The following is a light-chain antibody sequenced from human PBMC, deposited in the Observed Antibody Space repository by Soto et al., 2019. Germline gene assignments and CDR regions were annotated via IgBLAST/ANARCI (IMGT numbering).Light chain of an antibody. Sequence: EIVLTQAPATRSLSPGERATLSCRASQSVSSYLGWYQQKPGQAPRLLIYDASNRATGIPARFSGSGSGTDFTLTISSLEPEDFAVYYCQHRSNWLGFGQGTRLEI. CDR1: QSVSSY. CDR3: QHRSNWLG. J-gene: IGKJ5*01. CDR2: DAS. V-gene: IGKV3-11*01.